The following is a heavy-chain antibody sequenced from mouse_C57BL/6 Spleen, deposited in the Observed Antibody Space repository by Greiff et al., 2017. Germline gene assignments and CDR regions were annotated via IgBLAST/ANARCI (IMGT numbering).Heavy chain of an antibody. CDR3: ASTAQAQYYYAMDY. V-gene: IGHV1-52*01. Sequence: QVQLQQPGAELVRPGSSVKLSCKASGYTFTSYWMHWVKQRPIQGLEWIGNIDPSDSETHYNQKFKDKATLTVDKSSSTAYMQLSSLTSEDSAVYYCASTAQAQYYYAMDYWGQGTSVTVSS. CDR2: IDPSDSET. J-gene: IGHJ4*01. D-gene: IGHD3-2*02. CDR1: GYTFTSYW.